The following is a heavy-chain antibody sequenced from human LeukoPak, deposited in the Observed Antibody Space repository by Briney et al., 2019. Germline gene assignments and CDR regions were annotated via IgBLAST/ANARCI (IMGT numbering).Heavy chain of an antibody. CDR2: IYSGGST. D-gene: IGHD2-2*01. J-gene: IGHJ4*02. V-gene: IGHV3-53*01. Sequence: QPGGSLRLSRAASGFTVSSNYMSWVRQAPGKGLEWVSVIYSGGSTYYADSVKGRFTISRDNSKNTLYLQMNSLRAEDTAVYYCARGYQLPLNFDYWGQGTLVTVSS. CDR1: GFTVSSNY. CDR3: ARGYQLPLNFDY.